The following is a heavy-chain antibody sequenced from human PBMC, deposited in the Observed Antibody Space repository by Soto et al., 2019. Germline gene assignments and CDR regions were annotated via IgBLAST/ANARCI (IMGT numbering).Heavy chain of an antibody. D-gene: IGHD5-12*01. CDR3: ATPRGTYGGYAHYYYGMDV. V-gene: IGHV1-69*13. Sequence: ASVKVSCKASGGTFSSYAISWVRQAPGQGLEWMGGIIPIFGTANYAQKFQGRVTITADESTSTAYMELSSLRSEDTAVYYCATPRGTYGGYAHYYYGMDVWGQGTTVTVAS. CDR1: GGTFSSYA. J-gene: IGHJ6*02. CDR2: IIPIFGTA.